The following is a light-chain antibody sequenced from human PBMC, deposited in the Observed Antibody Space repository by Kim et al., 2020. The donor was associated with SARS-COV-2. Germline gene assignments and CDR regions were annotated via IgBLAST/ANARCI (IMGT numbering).Light chain of an antibody. V-gene: IGKV3-11*01. J-gene: IGKJ5*01. Sequence: LSPGERATLSCRASQSVSSYLAWYHQKPGQAPRFLIYDASNRATGIPARFSGSGSGTDFTLTISSLEPEDFAVYYCQQRSNWLFTFGQGTRLEIK. CDR2: DAS. CDR3: QQRSNWLFT. CDR1: QSVSSY.